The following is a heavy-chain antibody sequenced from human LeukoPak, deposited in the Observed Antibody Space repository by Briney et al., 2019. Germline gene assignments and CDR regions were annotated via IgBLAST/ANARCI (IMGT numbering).Heavy chain of an antibody. J-gene: IGHJ4*02. V-gene: IGHV3-30*18. D-gene: IGHD3-22*01. CDR2: ISYDGSNK. Sequence: GGSLRLSCAASGFTFSNYGMHWVRQAPGKGLEWGGVISYDGSNKYYADSVKARFTLSRDNSKNTLYLQLNSLRAEDTAVYYCAKDYSDSSGYLDYWGQGTLVTVSS. CDR3: AKDYSDSSGYLDY. CDR1: GFTFSNYG.